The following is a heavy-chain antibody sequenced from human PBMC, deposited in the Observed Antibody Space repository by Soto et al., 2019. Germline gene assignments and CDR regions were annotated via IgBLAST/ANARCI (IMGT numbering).Heavy chain of an antibody. V-gene: IGHV3-33*01. Sequence: GGSLRLSCAASGFTFSSYGMHWVRQAPGKGLEWVAVIWYDGSNKYYADSVKGRFTISRDNSKNTLYLQMNSLRAEDTAVYYCARVEVGYSYGYKEEYYYSVMDVWGQGTTVTVSS. D-gene: IGHD5-18*01. CDR2: IWYDGSNK. CDR3: ARVEVGYSYGYKEEYYYSVMDV. CDR1: GFTFSSYG. J-gene: IGHJ6*02.